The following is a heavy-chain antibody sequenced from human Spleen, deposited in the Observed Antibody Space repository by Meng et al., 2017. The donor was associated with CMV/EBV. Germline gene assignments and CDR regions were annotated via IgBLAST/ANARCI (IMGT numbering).Heavy chain of an antibody. J-gene: IGHJ6*02. V-gene: IGHV3-20*04. CDR1: GFTFDDYG. CDR3: ATLYQPKTYYYYGMDV. D-gene: IGHD2-2*01. Sequence: GESLKISCAASGFTFDDYGMSWVRQAPGKGLEWVSGINWNGGSTGYADSVKGRFTISRDNAKNSLYLQMNSLKAEDTAVYYCATLYQPKTYYYYGMDVWGQGTTVTVSS. CDR2: INWNGGST.